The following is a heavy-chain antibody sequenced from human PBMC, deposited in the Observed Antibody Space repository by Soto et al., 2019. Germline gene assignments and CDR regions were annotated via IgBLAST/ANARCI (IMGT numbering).Heavy chain of an antibody. CDR2: IYYSGST. CDR1: GGSIISGGYY. D-gene: IGHD3-22*01. CDR3: ARGLNYDDSSGYSGGNFDY. Sequence: SETLSLTCTVSGGSIISGGYYWSWISQHPGKGLEWIGYIYYSGSTYYNPSLKSRVTISVDTSKNQFSLKLSSVTAADTAVYYCARGLNYDDSSGYSGGNFDYWGQGTLVTVSS. J-gene: IGHJ4*02. V-gene: IGHV4-31*03.